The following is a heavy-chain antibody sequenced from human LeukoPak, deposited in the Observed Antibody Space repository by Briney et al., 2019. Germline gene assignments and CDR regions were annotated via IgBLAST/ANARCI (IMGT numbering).Heavy chain of an antibody. CDR3: AKDRGIVGATSLDY. CDR2: ISGSGGST. D-gene: IGHD1-26*01. Sequence: GGSLRLSCAASGFTFSSYAMSWVCQAPGKGLEWVSAISGSGGSTYYADSVKGRFTISRDNSKNTLYLQMNSLRAEDTAVYYCAKDRGIVGATSLDYWGQGTLVTVSS. J-gene: IGHJ4*02. V-gene: IGHV3-23*01. CDR1: GFTFSSYA.